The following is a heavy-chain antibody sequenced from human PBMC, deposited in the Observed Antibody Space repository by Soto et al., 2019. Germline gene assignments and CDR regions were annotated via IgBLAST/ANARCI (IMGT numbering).Heavy chain of an antibody. Sequence: QVQLVQSGAEVKKPGASVKVSCKASGYYFTTYYIHWVRQAPGQGLEWMGWFIPNSGGANYAQRFRGSITMTRDTSISTADLEVSRLKYDATAMYYCVGGGTYHGIYFWGQGTLVTVFS. CDR2: FIPNSGGA. V-gene: IGHV1-2*02. CDR1: GYYFTTYY. D-gene: IGHD3-10*01. CDR3: VGGGTYHGIYF. J-gene: IGHJ3*01.